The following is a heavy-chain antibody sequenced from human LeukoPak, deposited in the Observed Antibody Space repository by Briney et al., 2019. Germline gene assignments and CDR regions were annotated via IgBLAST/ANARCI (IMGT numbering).Heavy chain of an antibody. CDR3: SRGRAVGATVPNY. D-gene: IGHD1-26*01. CDR1: GYTFTTYD. CDR2: MNPNRDDT. V-gene: IGHV1-8*01. Sequence: ASVKFSCKASGYTFTTYDINWVRQATGQGLEWMGWMNPNRDDTGYAQKFQGRVTITRDTPISTAYMDLTSLSSEDTAVYYCSRGRAVGATVPNYWGQGTLVTVSS. J-gene: IGHJ4*02.